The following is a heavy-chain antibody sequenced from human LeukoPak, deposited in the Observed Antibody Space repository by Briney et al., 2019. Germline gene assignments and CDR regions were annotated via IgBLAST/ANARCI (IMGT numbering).Heavy chain of an antibody. D-gene: IGHD5-18*01. Sequence: PGGSLRLSCTGSGFTFSDYWMTWARQAPGKGLEWVANLRPDGSDKYYVDSVKGRFTISRDNAKKLVYLQMNSLRAEDTAVYYCARVGDTAMAADYYFDYWGQGTLVTVSS. J-gene: IGHJ4*02. CDR3: ARVGDTAMAADYYFDY. V-gene: IGHV3-7*02. CDR2: LRPDGSDK. CDR1: GFTFSDYW.